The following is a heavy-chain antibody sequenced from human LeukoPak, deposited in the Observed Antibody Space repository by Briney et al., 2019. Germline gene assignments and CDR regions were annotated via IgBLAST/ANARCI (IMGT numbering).Heavy chain of an antibody. D-gene: IGHD2-2*01. CDR1: GGTFSSYA. V-gene: IGHV1-69*05. J-gene: IGHJ6*03. CDR3: AKCRLGYYYMDV. Sequence: SVKVSCKASGGTFSSYAISWVRQAPGQGLEWMGGIIPIFGTANYAQKLQGRVTITTDESTSTAYMELSSLRSEDTAVYYCAKCRLGYYYMDVWGKGTTVTVSS. CDR2: IIPIFGTA.